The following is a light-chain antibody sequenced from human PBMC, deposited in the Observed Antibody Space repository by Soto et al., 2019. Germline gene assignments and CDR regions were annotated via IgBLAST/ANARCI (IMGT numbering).Light chain of an antibody. CDR3: QQYGSSQIT. Sequence: EIVLTQSPGTLSLSPGEGATVPCRASQSVRSRFLAWYQQKPGQAPRLLIYDASRRAPGIPDMFSGSGSGTDFTLTISRLEPEDFAVFYCQQYGSSQITFGQGTRLEIK. J-gene: IGKJ5*01. V-gene: IGKV3-20*01. CDR1: QSVRSRF. CDR2: DAS.